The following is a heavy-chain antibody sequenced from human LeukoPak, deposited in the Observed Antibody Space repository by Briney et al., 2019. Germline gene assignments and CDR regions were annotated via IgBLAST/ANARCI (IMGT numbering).Heavy chain of an antibody. V-gene: IGHV3-7*03. CDR1: GFTFSKYW. CDR2: IKQDGSEK. J-gene: IGHJ6*03. CDR3: TRHGQQLDGGFYYYYYMDV. Sequence: PGGSLRLSCAASGFTFSKYWMSWVRQAPGKGLEWVANIKQDGSEKYYVDSVKGRFTISRDNAKNSLYLQMNSLKTEDTAVYYCTRHGQQLDGGFYYYYYMDVWGKGTTVTVSS. D-gene: IGHD6-13*01.